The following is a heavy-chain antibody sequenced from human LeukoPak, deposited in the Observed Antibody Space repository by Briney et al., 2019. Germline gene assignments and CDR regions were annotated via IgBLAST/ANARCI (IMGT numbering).Heavy chain of an antibody. J-gene: IGHJ4*02. V-gene: IGHV3-23*01. CDR3: AKLTMVRGAPFDY. Sequence: GGSLRLSCAASGFTFSSYAMSWVRQAPGKGLEWVSAISGSGGSTYYADSVKGRFAISRDNSKNTLYLQMNSLRAEDTAVYYCAKLTMVRGAPFDYWGQGTLVTVSS. CDR1: GFTFSSYA. D-gene: IGHD3-10*01. CDR2: ISGSGGST.